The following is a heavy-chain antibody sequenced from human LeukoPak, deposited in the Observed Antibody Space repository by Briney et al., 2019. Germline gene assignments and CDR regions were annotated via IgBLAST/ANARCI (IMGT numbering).Heavy chain of an antibody. D-gene: IGHD3-16*02. V-gene: IGHV3-53*01. CDR1: GFTVSSNY. Sequence: GGSLRLSCAASGFTVSSNYMSWVRQAPGKGLEWVSVIYSGGSTYYADSVKGRLTISRDNSKNTLYLQMNSLRAEDTAVYYCARGLSHYYYGMDVWGQGTTVTVSS. CDR2: IYSGGST. J-gene: IGHJ6*02. CDR3: ARGLSHYYYGMDV.